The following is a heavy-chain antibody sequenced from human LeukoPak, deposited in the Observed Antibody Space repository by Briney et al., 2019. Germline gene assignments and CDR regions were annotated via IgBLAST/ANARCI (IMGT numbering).Heavy chain of an antibody. J-gene: IGHJ6*03. CDR3: ARGTYYDFWSGYSKGYMDV. CDR1: GGTFSSYA. Sequence: SVKVSCKASGGTFSSYAISWVRQAPGQGLEWMGGIIPIFGTANYAQKFQGRVTITTDESTSPAHMEMSSLRSEETAVYYCARGTYYDFWSGYSKGYMDVWGKGTTVTVSS. V-gene: IGHV1-69*05. D-gene: IGHD3-3*01. CDR2: IIPIFGTA.